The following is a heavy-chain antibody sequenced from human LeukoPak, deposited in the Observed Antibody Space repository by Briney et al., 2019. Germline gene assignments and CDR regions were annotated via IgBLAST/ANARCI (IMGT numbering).Heavy chain of an antibody. Sequence: GGSLRLSCAASGFTFSNYAMSWVRQAPGKGLEWVSSISSSSSYVYYADSVKGRFTISRDNAKNSLYLQMNSLRAEDTAVYYCARDLPGVTGYTYGRGIDYWGQGTLVTVSS. V-gene: IGHV3-21*01. CDR3: ARDLPGVTGYTYGRGIDY. J-gene: IGHJ4*02. D-gene: IGHD5-18*01. CDR2: ISSSSSYV. CDR1: GFTFSNYA.